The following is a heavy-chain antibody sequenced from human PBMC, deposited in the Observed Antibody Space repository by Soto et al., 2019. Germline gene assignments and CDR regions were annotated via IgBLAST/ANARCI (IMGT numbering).Heavy chain of an antibody. CDR3: ARGLQSYFGMDV. CDR2: ISAHNGNK. V-gene: IGHV1-18*01. Sequence: ASVKVSCKASGYTFTNYDISWVRQAPGQGLEWMAWISAHNGNKNYAEQFQGRVTMTTDTSTSTAYMEVRSLRSDDTAVYYCARGLQSYFGMDVWGQGTTVTVSS. D-gene: IGHD1-1*01. J-gene: IGHJ6*02. CDR1: GYTFTNYD.